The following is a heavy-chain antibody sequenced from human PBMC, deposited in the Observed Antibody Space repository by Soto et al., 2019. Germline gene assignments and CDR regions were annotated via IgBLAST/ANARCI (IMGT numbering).Heavy chain of an antibody. J-gene: IGHJ5*02. Sequence: ASETLAHTCTVSGVSISIYYWSWNRQPPGKGLEWIGYIYYSGSTNYNPSLKSRVTISVDTSKNQFSLKLSSVTAADTAVYYCARIQVVRGVTNWFDPWGQGHLVPVS. V-gene: IGHV4-59*01. D-gene: IGHD3-10*01. CDR1: GVSISIYY. CDR2: IYYSGST. CDR3: ARIQVVRGVTNWFDP.